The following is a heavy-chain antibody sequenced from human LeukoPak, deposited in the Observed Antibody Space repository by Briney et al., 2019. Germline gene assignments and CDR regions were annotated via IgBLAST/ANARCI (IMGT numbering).Heavy chain of an antibody. J-gene: IGHJ6*02. Sequence: SETLSLTCTVSGGSISSYYWSWIRQPAGKGLEWIGRIYTSGSTNYNPSLKSRVTMSVDTSKNQLSVNMSSVTAADTVVYYCARGGYSSGWYFSLMDVWGQGTTVTVSS. CDR3: ARGGYSSGWYFSLMDV. CDR2: IYTSGST. CDR1: GGSISSYY. V-gene: IGHV4-4*07. D-gene: IGHD6-19*01.